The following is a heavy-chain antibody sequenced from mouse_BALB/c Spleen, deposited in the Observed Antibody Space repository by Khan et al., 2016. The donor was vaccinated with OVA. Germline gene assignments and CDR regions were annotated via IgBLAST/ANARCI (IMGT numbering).Heavy chain of an antibody. J-gene: IGHJ1*01. V-gene: IGHV9-3-1*01. CDR3: ARTASYRFFEV. D-gene: IGHD6-1*01. CDR1: GYTFTNYG. Sequence: QIQLVQSGPELKKPGETVKISCKATGYTFTNYGMNWVKQAPGKGLKWMGWINTYTGEPTYADDFKGRFAFSLETSANTAYLQINNLKNEDTATXFCARTASYRFFEVWGAGTTVTVSS. CDR2: INTYTGEP.